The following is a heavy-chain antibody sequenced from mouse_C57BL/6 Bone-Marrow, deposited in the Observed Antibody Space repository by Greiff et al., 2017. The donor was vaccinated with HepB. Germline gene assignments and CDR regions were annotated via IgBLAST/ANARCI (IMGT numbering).Heavy chain of an antibody. CDR2: IDPSDSYT. Sequence: QVQLQQPGAELVRPGTSVKLSCKASGYTFTSYWMHWVKQRPGQGLEWIGVIDPSDSYTNYNQKFKGKATLTVDTSSSTAYMQLSSLTSEDSAVYYCAILLLPRLWFFYVWRTGPTLTLSS. D-gene: IGHD1-2*01. CDR1: GYTFTSYW. J-gene: IGHJ1*03. V-gene: IGHV1-59*01. CDR3: AILLLPRLWFFYV.